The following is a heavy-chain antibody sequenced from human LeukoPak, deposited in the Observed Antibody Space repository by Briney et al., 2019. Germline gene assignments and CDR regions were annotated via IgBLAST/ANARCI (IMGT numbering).Heavy chain of an antibody. J-gene: IGHJ3*02. CDR3: ARDTGSGGAFDI. CDR1: GFTFSTYA. Sequence: GGSLRLSCAASGFTFSTYAMHSVRQAPGKGLEYVSAISSNGGSTYYANSVKGRFTISRDNSKNTLYLQMGSLRPEDMAVYYCARDTGSGGAFDIWGQGTMVTVSS. V-gene: IGHV3-64*01. D-gene: IGHD2-15*01. CDR2: ISSNGGST.